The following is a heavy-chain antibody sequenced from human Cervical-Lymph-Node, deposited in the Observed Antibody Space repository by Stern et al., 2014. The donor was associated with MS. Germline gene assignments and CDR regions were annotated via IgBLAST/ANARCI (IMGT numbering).Heavy chain of an antibody. J-gene: IGHJ4*02. Sequence: VQLVESGAEVEKPGASVKVSCKASGYTFTTYYMHWVRQAPGQGLEWMGMINPSGGSTTYAQKFQGRVTMTRDTSTSTVYMELSSLRSEDTAVYYCARNWRGVGSTAYDYWGQGTLGTGSS. D-gene: IGHD1-26*01. CDR1: GYTFTTYY. V-gene: IGHV1-46*01. CDR3: ARNWRGVGSTAYDY. CDR2: INPSGGST.